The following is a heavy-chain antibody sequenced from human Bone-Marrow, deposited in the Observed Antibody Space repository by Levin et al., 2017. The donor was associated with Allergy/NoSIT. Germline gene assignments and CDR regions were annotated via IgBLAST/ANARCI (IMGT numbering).Heavy chain of an antibody. J-gene: IGHJ4*02. CDR3: ARTFSEPYYSASSVNGPFDS. Sequence: ASVKVSCRTSGYTFNTYGISWVRQAPGQGLEWMGWISTYNGNTNYAPNLQGGVTLTTDTSTSTAYMERRGLRSDDTAIYYCARTFSEPYYSASSVNGPFDSWGQGTLVTVSS. CDR2: ISTYNGNT. CDR1: GYTFNTYG. V-gene: IGHV1-18*04. D-gene: IGHD3-22*01.